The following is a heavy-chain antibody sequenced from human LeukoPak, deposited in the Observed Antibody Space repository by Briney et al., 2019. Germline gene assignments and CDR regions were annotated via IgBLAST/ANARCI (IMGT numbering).Heavy chain of an antibody. D-gene: IGHD2-2*01. CDR3: ARDSVVPAAPLDY. Sequence: PGGSLRLSCAASGFTVSSNYMSWVRQAPGKGLEWVSVIYSGGSTYYADSVKGRFTISRDNAKNSLYLQMNSLRAEDTAVYYCARDSVVPAAPLDYWGQGTLVTVSS. V-gene: IGHV3-53*01. CDR1: GFTVSSNY. J-gene: IGHJ4*02. CDR2: IYSGGST.